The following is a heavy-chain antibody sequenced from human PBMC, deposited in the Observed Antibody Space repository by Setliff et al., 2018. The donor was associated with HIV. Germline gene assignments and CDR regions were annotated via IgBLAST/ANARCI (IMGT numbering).Heavy chain of an antibody. V-gene: IGHV4-39*01. Sequence: TSETLSLTCTVSGGSITRTPYYWGWIRQPPGKGLVWIGSIHHSGTAYDNPSLKSRVTISVDPSKNQILLRLSSVTAADTAVYYCARLSGGMVPNYWGQGTLVTVSS. J-gene: IGHJ4*02. D-gene: IGHD3-10*01. CDR3: ARLSGGMVPNY. CDR1: GGSITRTPYY. CDR2: IHHSGTA.